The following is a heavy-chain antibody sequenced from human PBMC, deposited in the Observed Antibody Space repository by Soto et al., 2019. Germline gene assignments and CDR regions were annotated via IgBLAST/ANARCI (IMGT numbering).Heavy chain of an antibody. D-gene: IGHD6-19*01. CDR2: ISGSGGST. CDR1: GFTFSSYA. Sequence: GGSLRLSCAAFGFTFSSYAMSWVRQAPGKGLEWVSAISGSGGSTYYADSVKGRFTISRDNSKNTLYLQMNSLRAEDTAVYYCAKDHPRYSSGWYADYWGQGTLVTVSS. CDR3: AKDHPRYSSGWYADY. V-gene: IGHV3-23*01. J-gene: IGHJ4*02.